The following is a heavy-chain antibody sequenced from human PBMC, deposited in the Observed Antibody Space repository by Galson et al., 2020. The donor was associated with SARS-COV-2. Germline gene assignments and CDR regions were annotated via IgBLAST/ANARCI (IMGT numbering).Heavy chain of an antibody. Sequence: GGSLRLSCAASGFSHTNYAMSCVRQAPGKGLEWVSDISNSGITPYYADPVKGRFTISRDNSTNMLYLQMNSLKTEDTAVYYCARDVIPHSMWELTPPPTLDHWGQGTLVGFSS. V-gene: IGHV3-23*01. J-gene: IGHJ4*02. D-gene: IGHD1-26*01. CDR3: ARDVIPHSMWELTPPPTLDH. CDR2: ISNSGITP. CDR1: GFSHTNYA.